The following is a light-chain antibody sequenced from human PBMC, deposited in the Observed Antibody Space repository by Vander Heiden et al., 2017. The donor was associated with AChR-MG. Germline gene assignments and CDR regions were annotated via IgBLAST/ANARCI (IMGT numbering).Light chain of an antibody. CDR3: QVWDSSSAPVL. V-gene: IGLV3-9*01. CDR1: NIGRKN. CDR2: RDK. J-gene: IGLJ2*01. Sequence: SYELTQPLSVSVALGQTARIACVGNNIGRKNVHWYQQRSGQAPVLIIYRDKNRPSEIPERFSGSNSGNTATLTITGARAGDEADYYYQVWDSSSAPVLFGGGTKLTVL.